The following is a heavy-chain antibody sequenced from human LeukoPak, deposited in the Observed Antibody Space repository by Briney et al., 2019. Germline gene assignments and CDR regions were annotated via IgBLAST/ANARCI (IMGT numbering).Heavy chain of an antibody. CDR1: GFTFSDYY. J-gene: IGHJ4*02. CDR2: ISSSGSTI. D-gene: IGHD3-22*01. CDR3: ARDLLSYYDSSGYYDY. V-gene: IGHV3-11*01. Sequence: GESLRLSCAASGFTFSDYYMSWIRQAPGKGLEWVSYISSSGSTIYYADSVKGRFTISRDNAKNSLYLQMNSLRAEDTAVYYCARDLLSYYDSSGYYDYWGQGTLVTVSS.